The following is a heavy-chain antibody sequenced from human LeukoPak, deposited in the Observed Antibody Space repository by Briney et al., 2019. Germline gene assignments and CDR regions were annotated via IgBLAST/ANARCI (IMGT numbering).Heavy chain of an antibody. CDR2: FYYSGST. Sequence: SETLSLTCTVSGGSIASSSYYWGWIRQPPGKGLEWVGSFYYSGSTYYNPSLKSRVTISVDRSKNQFSLKLSSVTAADTAVYYCARVLGIQMTTEDNDLWGRGTLVTVSS. D-gene: IGHD4-11*01. J-gene: IGHJ2*01. CDR3: ARVLGIQMTTEDNDL. CDR1: GGSIASSSYY. V-gene: IGHV4-39*07.